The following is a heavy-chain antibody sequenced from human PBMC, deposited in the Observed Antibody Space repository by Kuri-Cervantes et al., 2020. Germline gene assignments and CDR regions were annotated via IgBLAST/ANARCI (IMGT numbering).Heavy chain of an antibody. CDR3: ARDLAYGGYITLNDY. J-gene: IGHJ4*02. CDR1: GFAFSSYS. Sequence: GGSLRLSCAASGFAFSSYSLDWVRQAPGKGLEWVSSISSTSTYIFYAESVKGRFTISRDNARNSLYLQMNSLRAEDTAVYYCARDLAYGGYITLNDYWGQGTLVTVSS. D-gene: IGHD6-25*01. CDR2: ISSTSTYI. V-gene: IGHV3-21*01.